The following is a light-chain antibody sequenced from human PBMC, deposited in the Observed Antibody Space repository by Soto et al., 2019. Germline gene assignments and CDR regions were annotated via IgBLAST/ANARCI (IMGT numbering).Light chain of an antibody. V-gene: IGLV2-14*01. CDR1: SRDIGGYNY. CDR3: SSYTSSSVV. Sequence: QSVLTQPASVSGSPGQSLTISCTGTSRDIGGYNYVSWYQQHPGKAPKLMIYEVYRRPSGVSNRFSGSKSGNTASLTISGLQAEDEADYYCSSYTSSSVVFGGGTKVTVL. CDR2: EVY. J-gene: IGLJ2*01.